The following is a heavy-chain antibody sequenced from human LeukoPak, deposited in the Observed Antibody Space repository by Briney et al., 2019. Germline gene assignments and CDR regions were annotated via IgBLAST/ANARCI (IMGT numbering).Heavy chain of an antibody. CDR1: GFTFSDYS. CDR3: AKVEGASYFDY. D-gene: IGHD1-26*01. J-gene: IGHJ4*02. V-gene: IGHV3-48*01. Sequence: GGSLRLSCAASGFTFSDYSMTWVRQAPGKGLEWVSYISSRSSAIYYADSVKGRFTASRDNAKNSLYLQMSSLGAEDTAVYYCAKVEGASYFDYWGQGTLVTVSS. CDR2: ISSRSSAI.